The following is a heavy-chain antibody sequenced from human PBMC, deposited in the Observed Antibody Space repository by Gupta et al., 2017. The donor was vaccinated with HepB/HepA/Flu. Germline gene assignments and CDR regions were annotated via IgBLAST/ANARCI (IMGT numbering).Heavy chain of an antibody. CDR2: ISRNGDST. CDR3: AKEPRSYSSRVDD. CDR1: GVTLSKYV. V-gene: IGHV3-23*01. D-gene: IGHD6-13*01. Sequence: EQVFESGGDLVQPGGSLRLFRASPGVTLSKYVLSWVRQAPGKGLEWVSGISRNGDSTDYADSVRGRFTISRDNSKNTLYLQMNSLRDEDTAVYYCAKEPRSYSSRVDDWGQGTLVTVSS. J-gene: IGHJ4*02.